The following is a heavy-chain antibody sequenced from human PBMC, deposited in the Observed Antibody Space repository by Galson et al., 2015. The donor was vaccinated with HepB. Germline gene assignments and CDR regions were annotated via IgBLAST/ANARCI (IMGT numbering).Heavy chain of an antibody. Sequence: CAISGDSVSSNSAAWNWIRQSPSRGLEWLGRTYYRSKWYNDYAVSVKSRITINPDTSKNQFSLQLNSVTPEDTAVYYCARGGYSYGFSNYYYYGMDVWGQGTTVTVSS. CDR3: ARGGYSYGFSNYYYYGMDV. D-gene: IGHD5-18*01. J-gene: IGHJ6*02. V-gene: IGHV6-1*01. CDR2: TYYRSKWYN. CDR1: GDSVSSNSAA.